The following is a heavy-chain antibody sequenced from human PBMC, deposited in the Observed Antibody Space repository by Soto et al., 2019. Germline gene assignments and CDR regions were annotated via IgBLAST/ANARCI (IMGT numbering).Heavy chain of an antibody. D-gene: IGHD6-6*01. J-gene: IGHJ6*02. Sequence: QLQLQESGPGLVKPSETLSLTCTVSGGSISSSSYYWGWIRQPPGKGLEWIGSIYYSGSTYYNPSLKSRVTISVDTSKNQFSLKLSSVTAADTAVYYCARSSRAARVYYGMDVWDQGTTVTVSS. V-gene: IGHV4-39*01. CDR1: GGSISSSSYY. CDR3: ARSSRAARVYYGMDV. CDR2: IYYSGST.